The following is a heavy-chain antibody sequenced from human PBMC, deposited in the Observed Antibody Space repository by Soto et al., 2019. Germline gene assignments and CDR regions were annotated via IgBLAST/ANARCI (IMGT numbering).Heavy chain of an antibody. CDR2: IYYSGIA. V-gene: IGHV4-31*03. CDR3: AREVSPNSRGWYTVLVRWFDP. D-gene: IGHD6-19*01. J-gene: IGHJ5*02. Sequence: QVQLQESGPGLVKPSQTLSLTCTVSGGSISSSDYYWSWIRQHPGKGLEWIGDIYYSGIAYYNPSIQSRVTISLDTSTSQFSLKLSSVTAVDTAVYYCAREVSPNSRGWYTVLVRWFDPWGQGTLVTVSS. CDR1: GGSISSSDYY.